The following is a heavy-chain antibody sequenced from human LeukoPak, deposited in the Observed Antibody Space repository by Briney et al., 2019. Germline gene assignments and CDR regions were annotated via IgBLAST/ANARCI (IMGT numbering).Heavy chain of an antibody. D-gene: IGHD6-13*01. V-gene: IGHV6-1*01. CDR2: TYYRSKWYN. CDR1: GDSVSSNSAA. J-gene: IGHJ6*02. CDR3: ARDSPVGRNSSSWKPYYYGMDV. Sequence: SHTLSLTCAISGDSVSSNSAAWNWIRQSPSRGLEWLGRTYYRSKWYNDYAVSVKSRITINPDTSKNQFSLQLNSVTPEDTAVYYCARDSPVGRNSSSWKPYYYGMDVWGQGTTVTVSS.